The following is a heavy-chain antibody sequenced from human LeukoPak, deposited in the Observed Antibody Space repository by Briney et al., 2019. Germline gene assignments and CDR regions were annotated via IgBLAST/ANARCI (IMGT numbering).Heavy chain of an antibody. Sequence: GGSLRLSCAASGFTLSDYWMHWVRQVPGEGLVWVSRIDPDGSTTNYADSVKGRFTTSRDNAKNTLYLQMNSLRAEDTALYYCTRVQAGRSGLMDVWGRGTAVTVSS. V-gene: IGHV3-74*01. D-gene: IGHD2-8*02. CDR3: TRVQAGRSGLMDV. CDR2: IDPDGSTT. J-gene: IGHJ6*02. CDR1: GFTLSDYW.